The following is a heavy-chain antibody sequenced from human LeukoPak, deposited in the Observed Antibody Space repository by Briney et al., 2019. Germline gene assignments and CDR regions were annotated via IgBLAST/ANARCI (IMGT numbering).Heavy chain of an antibody. V-gene: IGHV3-48*03. Sequence: GGSLRLSCAASGFTFRSYEMIWVRQAPGKGLEWLSYISGGGGTTYYADSVKGRFTISRDNAKNSLYLQMNSLGAGDTAVYYCARDHLNLFDCWGQGALVTVAS. CDR1: GFTFRSYE. CDR3: ARDHLNLFDC. CDR2: ISGGGGTT. J-gene: IGHJ4*02.